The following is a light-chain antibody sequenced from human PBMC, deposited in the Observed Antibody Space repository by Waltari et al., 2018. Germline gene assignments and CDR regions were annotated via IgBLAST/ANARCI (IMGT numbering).Light chain of an antibody. CDR3: SSYTTSGTYVV. Sequence: QSALTQPASVSGSPGQSITIPCTGTSSDVGGYNYVSWYQRHPGKAPKLMIYDVSDRPSGVSNRFSGSKSGNTASLTISGLQAEDEADYYCSSYTTSGTYVVFGGGTKLTVL. CDR1: SSDVGGYNY. V-gene: IGLV2-14*03. CDR2: DVS. J-gene: IGLJ2*01.